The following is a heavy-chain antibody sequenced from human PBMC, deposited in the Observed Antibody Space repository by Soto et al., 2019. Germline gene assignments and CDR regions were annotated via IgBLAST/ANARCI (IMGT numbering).Heavy chain of an antibody. V-gene: IGHV4-34*01. CDR3: ARDKNTGLFDY. J-gene: IGHJ4*02. Sequence: SETLSLTCAVYGGSFSGYYWTWIRQPPGTGLEWIGEINHSGSTNYNPSLKSRVTISVDTSKNQFSLKLTSVTAADTAGYYCARDKNTGLFDYWGQVTLVTVSS. CDR1: GGSFSGYY. D-gene: IGHD2-8*02. CDR2: INHSGST.